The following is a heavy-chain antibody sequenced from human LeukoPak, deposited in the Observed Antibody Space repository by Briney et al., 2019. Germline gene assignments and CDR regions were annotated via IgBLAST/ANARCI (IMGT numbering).Heavy chain of an antibody. D-gene: IGHD4-11*01. J-gene: IGHJ5*02. CDR3: ARDLDYPPYNWFDP. CDR2: IYYSGST. V-gene: IGHV4-31*03. Sequence: SETLSLTCTVSGGSISSGGYYWSWIRQHPGKGLEWIGYIYYSGSTYYNPSLKSRVTISVDTSKNQFSLKLSSVTAADTAVYYCARDLDYPPYNWFDPWGQGTLVTVSS. CDR1: GGSISSGGYY.